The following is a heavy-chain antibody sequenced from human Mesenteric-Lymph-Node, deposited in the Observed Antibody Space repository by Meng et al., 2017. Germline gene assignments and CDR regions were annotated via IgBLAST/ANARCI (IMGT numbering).Heavy chain of an antibody. D-gene: IGHD7-27*01. V-gene: IGHV3-74*01. CDR2: ISTDGGTT. CDR3: ARARSENWGRFAY. CDR1: GFTFSSYA. J-gene: IGHJ4*01. Sequence: GESLKISCAASGFTFSSYAMSWVRQAPGKGLVWVSRISTDGGTTNYADSVRGRFTVSRDNAKNTLYLQMNSLRAEDTAVYYCARARSENWGRFAYWGQG.